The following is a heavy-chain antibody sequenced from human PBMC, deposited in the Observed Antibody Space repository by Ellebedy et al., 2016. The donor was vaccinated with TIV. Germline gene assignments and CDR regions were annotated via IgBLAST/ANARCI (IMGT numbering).Heavy chain of an antibody. J-gene: IGHJ4*02. CDR2: INPSGST. CDR1: GGSFSGYY. D-gene: IGHD3-22*01. V-gene: IGHV4-34*01. Sequence: MPSETLSLTCAVYGGSFSGYYWSWIRQPPGKGLEWIGEINPSGSTNYNPSLKSRVTMSVDSSRNQFSLKLSSVTAADTAVFYCARTSYYDSSGYPLFDYWGQGTLVTVSS. CDR3: ARTSYYDSSGYPLFDY.